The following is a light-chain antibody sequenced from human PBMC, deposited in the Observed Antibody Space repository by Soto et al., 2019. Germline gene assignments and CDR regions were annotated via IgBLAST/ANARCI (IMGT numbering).Light chain of an antibody. Sequence: EIVLTQSPGTLSLSQGERATLSCRASQSVSSSYLAWYQQSPGLAPRLLIYAASSRATGIPDRFSGSGSGTDFTLTISRLEPEDSAVYYCQQYVSIPLTFGGGTKVDIK. CDR2: AAS. CDR1: QSVSSSY. J-gene: IGKJ4*01. CDR3: QQYVSIPLT. V-gene: IGKV3-20*01.